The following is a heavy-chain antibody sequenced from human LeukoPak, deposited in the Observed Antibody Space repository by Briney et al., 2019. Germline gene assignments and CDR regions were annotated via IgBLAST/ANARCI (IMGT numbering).Heavy chain of an antibody. CDR1: GYTFTSYD. Sequence: ASVKVSCKASGYTFTSYDINWVRQATGQGLEWMGWMNPNSGNTGYAQKFQGRVTMTRNTSISTAYMELSSLRSEDTAVYYCARESRLYYYDSSGYHKYYYYGMDVWGQGTTVTVSS. CDR3: ARESRLYYYDSSGYHKYYYYGMDV. CDR2: MNPNSGNT. V-gene: IGHV1-8*01. D-gene: IGHD3-22*01. J-gene: IGHJ6*02.